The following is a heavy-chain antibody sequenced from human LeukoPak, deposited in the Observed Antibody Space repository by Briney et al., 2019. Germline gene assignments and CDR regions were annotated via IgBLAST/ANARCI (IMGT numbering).Heavy chain of an antibody. J-gene: IGHJ4*02. CDR3: ARGSYSSSWYGGYFDS. D-gene: IGHD6-13*01. CDR2: ISSSSSNI. Sequence: GGSLRLSCAASGFTFARYSMNWVRQAPGKGLEWVSSISSSSSNIYYADSVTGRFTISRDNAKNSLYLQMNSLRPEDTAVYYCARGSYSSSWYGGYFDSWGQGTLVTVSS. V-gene: IGHV3-21*01. CDR1: GFTFARYS.